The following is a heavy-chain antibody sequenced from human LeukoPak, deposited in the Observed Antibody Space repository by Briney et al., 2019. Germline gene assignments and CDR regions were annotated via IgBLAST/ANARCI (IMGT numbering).Heavy chain of an antibody. CDR2: IYYSGST. Sequence: SETLPLTCTVSGGSISSYYWSWIRQPPGKGLEWIGYIYYSGSTNYNPSLKSRVTISVDTSKNQFSLKLSSVTAEDTAVYYCARERGYSSISDYWGQGTLVTVSS. V-gene: IGHV4-59*01. CDR3: ARERGYSSISDY. J-gene: IGHJ4*02. D-gene: IGHD5-12*01. CDR1: GGSISSYY.